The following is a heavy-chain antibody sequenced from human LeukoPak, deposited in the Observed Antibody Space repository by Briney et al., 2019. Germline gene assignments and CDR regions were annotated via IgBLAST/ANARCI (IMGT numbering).Heavy chain of an antibody. D-gene: IGHD3-22*01. CDR1: GGSISSYY. CDR2: FYSSVST. V-gene: IGHV4-4*07. J-gene: IGHJ4*02. CDR3: ARDKPTYDSSAPPGLRYFDY. Sequence: PSETLSLTCIVSGGSISSYYWNWLRQSAGKGLEWIGRFYSSVSTDYNPSLKSRVTISVDTSKNQFSLKLSSVTAADTAVYYCARDKPTYDSSAPPGLRYFDYWGQGTLVTVSS.